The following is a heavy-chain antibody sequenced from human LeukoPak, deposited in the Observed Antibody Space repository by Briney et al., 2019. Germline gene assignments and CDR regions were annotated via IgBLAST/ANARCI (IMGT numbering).Heavy chain of an antibody. J-gene: IGHJ4*02. D-gene: IGHD2-15*01. CDR1: GGSISSYD. CDR2: LYYSGNT. V-gene: IGHV4-59*08. CDR3: ARRYCSGGSCYPDY. Sequence: SETLSLICTVSGGSISSYDWSWIRQPPGKGLEWIGYLYYSGNTNYNPSLKSRVTISIDTSKNQFSLKLSSVTAADTAVYYCARRYCSGGSCYPDYWGQGTLVTVSS.